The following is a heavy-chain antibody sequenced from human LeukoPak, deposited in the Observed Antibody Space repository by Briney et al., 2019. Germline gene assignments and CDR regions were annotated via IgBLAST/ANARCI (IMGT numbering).Heavy chain of an antibody. CDR2: IWYDGSNK. CDR3: AKGRYCSGTSCYTPIDY. CDR1: GFTFSSYG. V-gene: IGHV3-33*06. D-gene: IGHD2-2*02. J-gene: IGHJ4*02. Sequence: GGSLRLSCAASGFTFSSYGMHWVRQAPGKGLEWVAVIWYDGSNKYYADSVRGRFTISRDNSKNTLYLQMNSLRAEDTAVYYCAKGRYCSGTSCYTPIDYWGQGTLVTVSS.